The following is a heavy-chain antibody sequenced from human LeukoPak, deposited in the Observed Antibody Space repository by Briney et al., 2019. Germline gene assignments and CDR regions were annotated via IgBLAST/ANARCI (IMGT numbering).Heavy chain of an antibody. Sequence: ASVKVSCKASGYTSTGYYMHWVRQAPGQGLEWMGWINPNSGGTNYAQKFQGRVTMTRDTSISTAYMELSRLRSDDTAVYYCARGCENYYDSSGYPRANYYYYMDVWGKGTTVTVSS. D-gene: IGHD3-22*01. CDR3: ARGCENYYDSSGYPRANYYYYMDV. J-gene: IGHJ6*03. CDR2: INPNSGGT. V-gene: IGHV1-2*02. CDR1: GYTSTGYY.